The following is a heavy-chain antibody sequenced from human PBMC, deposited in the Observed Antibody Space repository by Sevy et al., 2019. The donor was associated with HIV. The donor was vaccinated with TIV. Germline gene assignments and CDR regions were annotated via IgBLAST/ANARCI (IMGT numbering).Heavy chain of an antibody. V-gene: IGHV3-23*01. Sequence: GGSLRLSRAASGFTFSSYAMSWVRQAPGKGLEWVSAISGSGGSTYYADSVKGRFTISRDNSKNTLYLQMNSLRAEDTAVYYCAMTTVLYYFDYWGQGTLVTVSS. J-gene: IGHJ4*02. D-gene: IGHD4-17*01. CDR2: ISGSGGST. CDR3: AMTTVLYYFDY. CDR1: GFTFSSYA.